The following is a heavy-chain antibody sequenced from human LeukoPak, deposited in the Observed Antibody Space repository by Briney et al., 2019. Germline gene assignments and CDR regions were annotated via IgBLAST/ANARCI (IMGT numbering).Heavy chain of an antibody. CDR2: IYYSGST. CDR1: GGSISSSSYY. Sequence: PSETLSLTCTVSGGSISSSSYYWGWIRQPPGKGLEWIGSIYYSGSTYYTPSLKSRVTISVDTSKNQFSLKLSSVTAADTAVYYCASRYCSSTSCYEDYWGQGTLVTVSS. V-gene: IGHV4-39*01. D-gene: IGHD2-2*01. J-gene: IGHJ4*02. CDR3: ASRYCSSTSCYEDY.